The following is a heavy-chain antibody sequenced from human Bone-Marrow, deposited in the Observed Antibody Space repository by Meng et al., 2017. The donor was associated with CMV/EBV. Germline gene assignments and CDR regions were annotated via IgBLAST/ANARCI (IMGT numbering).Heavy chain of an antibody. CDR1: SGSFSGYY. D-gene: IGHD6-6*01. CDR3: ARGPVGAARLDI. V-gene: IGHV4-34*01. Sequence: SETLSLTCAVYSGSFSGYYWSWIRQPPGKGLEWIGEINHSGSTNYNPSLKSRVTISVDTSKNQFSLKLSSVTAADTAVYYCARGPVGAARLDIWGQGTMVTVSS. J-gene: IGHJ3*02. CDR2: INHSGST.